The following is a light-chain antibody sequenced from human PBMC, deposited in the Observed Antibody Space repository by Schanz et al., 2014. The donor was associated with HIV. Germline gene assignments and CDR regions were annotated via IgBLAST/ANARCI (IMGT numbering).Light chain of an antibody. J-gene: IGLJ2*01. CDR3: GTWDSSLSGVV. Sequence: QSVLTQPPSVSAAPGQRVTISCSGSASNIGHNYVSWFQQFPGTTPKLLIYVTHQRPSEIPDRFSGSKTGTSATLAITGLQTEDEADYYCGTWDSSLSGVVFGGGTKLTVL. V-gene: IGLV1-51*01. CDR1: ASNIGHNY. CDR2: VTH.